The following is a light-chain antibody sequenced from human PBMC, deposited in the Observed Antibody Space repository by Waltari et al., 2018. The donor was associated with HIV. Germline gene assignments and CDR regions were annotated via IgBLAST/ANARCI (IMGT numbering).Light chain of an antibody. CDR3: QSYDSSLSVWV. V-gene: IGLV1-40*01. J-gene: IGLJ3*02. Sequence: QSVLTQPPSVSGAPGQRVTISCTGSSSNIGAGYDVHWYQQIPGTAPKLLIYGNSHRPAGVPDRFSGSKSGTSASLAIPGLQAEDEADYYCQSYDSSLSVWVFGGGTKLTVL. CDR1: SSNIGAGYD. CDR2: GNS.